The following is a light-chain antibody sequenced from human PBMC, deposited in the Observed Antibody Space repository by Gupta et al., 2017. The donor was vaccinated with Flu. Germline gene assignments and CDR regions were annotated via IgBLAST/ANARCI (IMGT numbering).Light chain of an antibody. V-gene: IGKV4-1*01. CDR1: RSVFHNSNNKNH. Sequence: DIVMTQSPDSLAVSLGGRATINCKSSRSVFHNSNNKNHLAWYQKKPGQAPKLLIYLTSTRASGVPDRFSGSGSGTDFSLTISSLQAEDVATYYCQQYYTFPLTFGGGTKVEIK. J-gene: IGKJ4*01. CDR3: QQYYTFPLT. CDR2: LTS.